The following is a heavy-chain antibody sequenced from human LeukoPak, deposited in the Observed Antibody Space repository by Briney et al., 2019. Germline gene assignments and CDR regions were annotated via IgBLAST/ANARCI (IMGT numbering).Heavy chain of an antibody. D-gene: IGHD1-26*01. Sequence: SETLSLTCTVSGGSISSSSYYWGWIRQPPGKGLEWIGSIYYSGSTYYNPSLKRRVTISVDTSKNQFSLKLSSVTAAHTGVYRGARHPGGGGWDYFDYWGQGTLVTVSS. CDR2: IYYSGST. J-gene: IGHJ4*02. CDR3: ARHPGGGGWDYFDY. CDR1: GGSISSSSYY. V-gene: IGHV4-39*01.